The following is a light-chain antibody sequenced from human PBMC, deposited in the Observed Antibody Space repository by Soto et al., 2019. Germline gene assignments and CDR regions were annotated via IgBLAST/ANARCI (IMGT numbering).Light chain of an antibody. CDR2: AAS. Sequence: EIVLAQSPGTLSLSPGQRATLSCRASQSVSRDYVAWYQHKPGQAPRILIYAASSRPSGIPDRFGGSGAGTVFTLTISRLEPEEFALYYCQEYGSSPLTFGLGTRVEFK. CDR3: QEYGSSPLT. CDR1: QSVSRDY. V-gene: IGKV3-20*01. J-gene: IGKJ4*01.